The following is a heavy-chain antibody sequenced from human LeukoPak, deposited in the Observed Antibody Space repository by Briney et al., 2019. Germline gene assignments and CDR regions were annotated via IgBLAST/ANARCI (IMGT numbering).Heavy chain of an antibody. CDR3: ARGYGSGSYPFDY. V-gene: IGHV4-31*03. CDR1: GGSISSGGYY. CDR2: IYYSGST. D-gene: IGHD3-10*01. J-gene: IGHJ4*02. Sequence: SQTLSLTCTVSGGSISSGGYYWSWIRQHPGKGLEWIGYIYYSGSTYYNPSLKSRVTRSVDTSKNQFSLKLSSVTAADTAVYYCARGYGSGSYPFDYWGQGTLVTVSS.